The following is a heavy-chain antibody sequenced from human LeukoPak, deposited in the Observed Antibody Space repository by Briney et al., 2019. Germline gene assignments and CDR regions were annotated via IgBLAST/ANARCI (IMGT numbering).Heavy chain of an antibody. Sequence: ETLSLTCAVHGVSFSGYYWSWIRQPPGKGLEWVANIKQDESEKYYVDSLKGRFTISRDNAKNSLYLQMNSLRAEDTAVYYCARDKIEGPTKLDYWGQGILVTVSS. CDR3: ARDKIEGPTKLDY. CDR1: GVSFSGYY. V-gene: IGHV3-7*01. CDR2: IKQDESEK. D-gene: IGHD1-1*01. J-gene: IGHJ4*02.